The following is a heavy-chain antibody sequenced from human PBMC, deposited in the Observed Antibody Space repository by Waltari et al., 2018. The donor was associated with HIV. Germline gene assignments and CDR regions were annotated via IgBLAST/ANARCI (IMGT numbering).Heavy chain of an antibody. Sequence: EVQLVESGGGLVKPGGSLRLACAASGLFVRSYSVNWVRRAPGKGLEWVSYISRSGNTKYYADSVKGRFTIFRDNAKNSLYLQMNSLRDEDTAVYYCARDPEWLVEGGDYWGQGTLVTVSS. CDR3: ARDPEWLVEGGDY. CDR2: ISRSGNTK. CDR1: GLFVRSYS. V-gene: IGHV3-48*02. J-gene: IGHJ4*02. D-gene: IGHD6-19*01.